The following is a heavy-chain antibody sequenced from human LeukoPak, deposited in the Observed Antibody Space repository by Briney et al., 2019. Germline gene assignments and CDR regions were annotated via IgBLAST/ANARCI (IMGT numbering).Heavy chain of an antibody. J-gene: IGHJ6*02. CDR3: AIGYCRSASFHEPPLYGMDV. CDR2: IIPIFGTA. V-gene: IGHV1-69*01. Sequence: SSVKVSCKASGGTFSSYAISWVRQAPGQGLEWMGGIIPIFGTANYAQKFQGRVTITADESTSTAYMELSSLRSDDTAVYYCAIGYCRSASFHEPPLYGMDVWGQGTTVTVS. D-gene: IGHD2-2*01. CDR1: GGTFSSYA.